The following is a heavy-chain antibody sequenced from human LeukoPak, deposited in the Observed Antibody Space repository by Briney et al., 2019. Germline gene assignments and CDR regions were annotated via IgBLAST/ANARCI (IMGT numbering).Heavy chain of an antibody. CDR2: LYHSGST. V-gene: IGHV4-39*01. CDR1: GGSISRSGFY. D-gene: IGHD4-17*01. Sequence: SETLSLTCAVSGGSISRSGFYWGWIRQPPGKGLVWIGSLYHSGSTYYNPSPKSRVTISVDTSKNQFSLKLSSVTAADTAVYFCAREDYGDYSWGQGTLVTVSS. J-gene: IGHJ4*02. CDR3: AREDYGDYS.